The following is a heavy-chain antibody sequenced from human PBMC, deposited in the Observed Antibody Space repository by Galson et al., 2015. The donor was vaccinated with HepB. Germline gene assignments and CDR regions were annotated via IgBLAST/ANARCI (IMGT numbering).Heavy chain of an antibody. J-gene: IGHJ4*02. CDR3: TTHYYDFWSASYPYDCFDY. CDR1: GFTFTNAW. D-gene: IGHD3-3*01. Sequence: SLRLSCAASGFTFTNAWMSWVRQVPGKGLEWVGRIKSKTDGGTTDYAAPVKGRFTISRDDSKNTLFLQVNSLKAEDTAVYYCTTHYYDFWSASYPYDCFDYWGQGTLVTVSS. CDR2: IKSKTDGGTT. V-gene: IGHV3-15*01.